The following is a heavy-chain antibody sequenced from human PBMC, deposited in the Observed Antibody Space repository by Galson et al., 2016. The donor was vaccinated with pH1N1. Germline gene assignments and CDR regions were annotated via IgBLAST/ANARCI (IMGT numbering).Heavy chain of an antibody. V-gene: IGHV4-39*01. D-gene: IGHD4-17*01. CDR2: IYYSGST. CDR1: GGSVGSDCY. J-gene: IGHJ4*02. Sequence: LTCSVSGGSVGSDCYWGWIRQPPGKGLEWIGSIYYSGSTYYNPSLRGRVTISMDTSRNQLSLMLTSVTAADTAVYYCARPSRNFGDYAYWGQGTLVAVSS. CDR3: ARPSRNFGDYAY.